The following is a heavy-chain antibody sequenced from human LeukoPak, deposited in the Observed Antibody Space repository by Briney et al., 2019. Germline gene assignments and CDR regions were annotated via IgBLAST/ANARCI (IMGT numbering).Heavy chain of an antibody. CDR2: IYTSGGT. CDR1: GSSISNYY. V-gene: IGHV4-4*07. D-gene: IGHD6-19*01. Sequence: PSETLSLTCSVSGSSISNYYWTWIRQPAGKGLEWIGRIYTSGGTNYNPSLKTRVTMSVDTSKNQVSLKLSSVTAADTAMYYCARAAEYSSGWYLFDYWRQGILVTVSA. J-gene: IGHJ4*02. CDR3: ARAAEYSSGWYLFDY.